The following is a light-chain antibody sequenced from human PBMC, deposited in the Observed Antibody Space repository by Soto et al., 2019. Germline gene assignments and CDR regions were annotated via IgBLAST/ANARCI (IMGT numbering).Light chain of an antibody. Sequence: NVLTQSPGTLSLSPGQRATLTCRASLPVRDNFLAWYQQKPGQTPRVLIYDVSTRATGVPDRFSGSGSATDFTLTISRLEPGDSAIYFSHQYHSSPTFGQGTKVEIK. CDR3: HQYHSSPT. J-gene: IGKJ1*01. V-gene: IGKV3-20*01. CDR2: DVS. CDR1: LPVRDNF.